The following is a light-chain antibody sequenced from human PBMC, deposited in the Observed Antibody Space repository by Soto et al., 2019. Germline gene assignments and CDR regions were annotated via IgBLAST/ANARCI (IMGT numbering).Light chain of an antibody. Sequence: EIVLTQSPAPLSLSPGERATLSCRXSESVSDNYLAWYQQRSGQAPRLVIYGASSRASAVPGRFSGSGSGADFTLTISRLEPEDVAVYYCQQYGSSPLTLGGGTKVDIK. V-gene: IGKV3-20*01. CDR3: QQYGSSPLT. J-gene: IGKJ4*01. CDR2: GAS. CDR1: ESVSDNY.